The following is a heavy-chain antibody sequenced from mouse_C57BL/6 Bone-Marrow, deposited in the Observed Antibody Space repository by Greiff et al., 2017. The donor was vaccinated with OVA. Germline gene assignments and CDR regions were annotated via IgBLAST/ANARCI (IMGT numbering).Heavy chain of an antibody. CDR1: GYTFTSYW. CDR2: IHPNSGST. D-gene: IGHD2-4*01. CDR3: ARRDDDYDGRDV. J-gene: IGHJ3*01. V-gene: IGHV1-64*01. Sequence: QVQLKQPGAELVKPGASVKLSCKASGYTFTSYWMHWVKQRPGQGLEWIGMIHPNSGSTNYNEKFKSKATLTVDKSSSTAYMQLSSLTSEDSAVYYCARRDDDYDGRDVWGQGTLVTVSA.